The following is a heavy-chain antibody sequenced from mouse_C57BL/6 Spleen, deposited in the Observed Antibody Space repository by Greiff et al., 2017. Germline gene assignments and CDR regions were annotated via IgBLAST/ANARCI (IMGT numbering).Heavy chain of an antibody. D-gene: IGHD2-4*01. CDR3: ARPIYYDHDGDWYFDV. Sequence: VQLQQSGPELVKPGASVKISCKASGYSFTGYYMNWVKQSPEKSLEWIGEINPSTGGTTYNQKFKAKATLTVDKSSITAYMPRKSLTSEDSAVYYCARPIYYDHDGDWYFDVWGTGTTVTVSS. J-gene: IGHJ1*03. CDR1: GYSFTGYY. V-gene: IGHV1-42*01. CDR2: INPSTGGT.